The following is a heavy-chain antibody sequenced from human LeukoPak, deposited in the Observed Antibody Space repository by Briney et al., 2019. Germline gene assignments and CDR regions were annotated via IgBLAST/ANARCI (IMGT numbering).Heavy chain of an antibody. J-gene: IGHJ5*02. CDR1: GDSISSGNSY. CDR3: ARHVHYHDFSGFLA. V-gene: IGHV4-39*01. D-gene: IGHD3-22*01. Sequence: SETLSLTCTVSGDSISSGNSYWGWIRQPPGERLEWIGTIYYIGNTYYSPSLNSRVTMSVDTSKNQFSLKLTSMTAADTAVYYCARHVHYHDFSGFLAWGQGTLVTVSS. CDR2: IYYIGNT.